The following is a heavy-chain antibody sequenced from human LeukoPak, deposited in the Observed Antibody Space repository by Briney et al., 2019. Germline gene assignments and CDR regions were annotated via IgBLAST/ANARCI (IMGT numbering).Heavy chain of an antibody. J-gene: IGHJ4*02. Sequence: GGSLRLSCAASRLTLSGYWMYWVRQAPGKGLVWVSRINGDASSTSYADSVKGRFTISRDNAKSTLYLQMNSLRVEDTAVYYCARARGNTYGYFEYWGQGTLVTVSS. CDR2: INGDASST. CDR1: RLTLSGYW. D-gene: IGHD5-18*01. CDR3: ARARGNTYGYFEY. V-gene: IGHV3-74*01.